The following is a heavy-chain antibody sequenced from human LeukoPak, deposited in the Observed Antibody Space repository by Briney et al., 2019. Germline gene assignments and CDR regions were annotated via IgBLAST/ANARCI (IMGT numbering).Heavy chain of an antibody. V-gene: IGHV3-23*01. CDR3: AKGNIAELPAAPYY. J-gene: IGHJ4*02. D-gene: IGHD2-2*01. CDR1: GFTFSSYA. CDR2: ISGSHGTT. Sequence: GGSLRLSCAASGFTFSSYAMSWLRQAPGKGLEWVSSISGSHGTTYYADSVKGRFTISRDNSKNTLYLQMSSLRAEDTALYYCAKGNIAELPAAPYYWGQGTLVTVSS.